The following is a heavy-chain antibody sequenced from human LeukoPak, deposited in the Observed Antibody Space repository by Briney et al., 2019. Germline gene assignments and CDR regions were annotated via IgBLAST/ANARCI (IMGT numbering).Heavy chain of an antibody. CDR2: ISYDGSNK. CDR3: ARDPYDSSWGLCYFDY. Sequence: GRSLRLSCAASGFTFSSYGMHWVRQAPGKGLEWVAVISYDGSNKYYADSVKGRFTISRDNAKKSLYLQMNSLRAEDTAVYYCARDPYDSSWGLCYFDYWGQGNLVTVSS. J-gene: IGHJ4*02. V-gene: IGHV3-30*03. CDR1: GFTFSSYG. D-gene: IGHD3-22*01.